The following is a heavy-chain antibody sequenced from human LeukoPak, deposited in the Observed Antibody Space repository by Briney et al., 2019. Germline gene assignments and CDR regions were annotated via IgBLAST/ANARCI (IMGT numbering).Heavy chain of an antibody. Sequence: TGGSLRLSCAASGFTFSSYEMNWVRQAPGKGLEWVSAISGSGGSTYYADSVKGRFTISRDNSKNTLYLQMNSLRAEDTAVYYCAKDKIRRLVVAATYFDYWGQGTLVTVSS. V-gene: IGHV3-23*01. CDR2: ISGSGGST. J-gene: IGHJ4*02. CDR1: GFTFSSYE. CDR3: AKDKIRRLVVAATYFDY. D-gene: IGHD2-15*01.